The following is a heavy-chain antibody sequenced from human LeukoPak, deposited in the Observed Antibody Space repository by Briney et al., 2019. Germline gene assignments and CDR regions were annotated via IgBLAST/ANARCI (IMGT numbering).Heavy chain of an antibody. CDR2: IYHNGGT. Sequence: SETLSLTCTVSGGSISGYYWSWIRQPPGKGREWIGYIYHNGGTNYNPSPQSRLTISVDPSKNQFSLKLSSVTAAATAVYYCARHLRAVAGGRYFDYWGQRTQVTASS. V-gene: IGHV4-59*08. J-gene: IGHJ4*02. CDR1: GGSISGYY. CDR3: ARHLRAVAGGRYFDY. D-gene: IGHD6-19*01.